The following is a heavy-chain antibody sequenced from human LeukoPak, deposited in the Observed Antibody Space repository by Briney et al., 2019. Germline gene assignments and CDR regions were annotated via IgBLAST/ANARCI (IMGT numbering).Heavy chain of an antibody. Sequence: GGSLRLSCAASGFTFTNYAMNWVRQAPGKGLEWVSAISGSGGSSSYADSVRGRFTISRDNSNNMLYLQMNSLRAEDTAVYYCAKPLRDAGSFNYPYFDFGGQGTLVTVSS. V-gene: IGHV3-23*01. CDR1: GFTFTNYA. CDR2: ISGSGGSS. CDR3: AKPLRDAGSFNYPYFDF. D-gene: IGHD5-24*01. J-gene: IGHJ4*02.